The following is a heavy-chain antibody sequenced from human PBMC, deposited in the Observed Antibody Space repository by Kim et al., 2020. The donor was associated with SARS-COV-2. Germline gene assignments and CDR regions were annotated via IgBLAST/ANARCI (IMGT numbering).Heavy chain of an antibody. D-gene: IGHD5-18*01. CDR1: GFTFSSYA. CDR2: ISYDGSNK. V-gene: IGHV3-30*04. Sequence: GALRLSCAASGFTFSSYAMYWGRQAPGKGLEWVAVISYDGSNKYYADSVKGRFTISRDNSKNTLYLQMNSLRAEDTAVYYCARAPWIQLWLHYYYGMDV. J-gene: IGHJ6*01. CDR3: ARAPWIQLWLHYYYGMDV.